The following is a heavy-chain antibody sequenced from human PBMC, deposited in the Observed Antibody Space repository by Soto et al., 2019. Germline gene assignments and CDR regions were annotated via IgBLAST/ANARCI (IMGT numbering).Heavy chain of an antibody. J-gene: IGHJ3*02. CDR1: GGTFSSYA. V-gene: IGHV1-69*01. Sequence: QVQLVQSGAEVKKPGSSVKVSCKASGGTFSSYAISWVRQAPGQGLEWMGGIIPIFGTANYAQKFQGRVTITADESTSTAYMERSSLRSEDTAVYYCAREGDAYSSSQDAFDIWGQGTMVTVSS. D-gene: IGHD6-13*01. CDR3: AREGDAYSSSQDAFDI. CDR2: IIPIFGTA.